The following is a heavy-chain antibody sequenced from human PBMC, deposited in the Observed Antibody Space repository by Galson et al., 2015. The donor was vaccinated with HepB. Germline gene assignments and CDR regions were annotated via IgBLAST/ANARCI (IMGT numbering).Heavy chain of an antibody. V-gene: IGHV3-21*04. CDR3: AKGSIAVGDAFEI. CDR2: ISSSSSYI. Sequence: LRLSCAASGFTFSSYSMNWVRQAPGKGLEWVSSISSSSSYIYYADSVKGRFTISRDNSKNTLYLQMNSLRAEDTAVYYCAKGSIAVGDAFEIWGQGTMVTVSS. D-gene: IGHD6-19*01. J-gene: IGHJ3*02. CDR1: GFTFSSYS.